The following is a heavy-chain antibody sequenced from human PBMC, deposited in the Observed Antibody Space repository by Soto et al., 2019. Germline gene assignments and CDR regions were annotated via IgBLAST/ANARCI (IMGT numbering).Heavy chain of an antibody. CDR3: ARLDSTSGFTFDY. Sequence: QVQLQESGPGLVKPSETLSLTCTVSGGSISSDSWTWIRQPPGERLEWIGYIYYNGNTNYNSSQKSPVTISIVTSKHQFSLQLHHVTAADTAVYFCARLDSTSGFTFDYCGRGTLVTVSS. V-gene: IGHV4-59*01. D-gene: IGHD3-9*01. J-gene: IGHJ4*02. CDR1: GGSISSDS. CDR2: IYYNGNT.